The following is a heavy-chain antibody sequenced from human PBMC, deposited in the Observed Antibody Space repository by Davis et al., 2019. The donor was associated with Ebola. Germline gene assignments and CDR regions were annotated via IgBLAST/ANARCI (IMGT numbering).Heavy chain of an antibody. CDR2: ISGSGGST. D-gene: IGHD6-6*01. J-gene: IGHJ6*02. Sequence: GESLKISCAASGFTFSSYAMSWVRQAPGKGLEWVSAISGSGGSTYYADSVKGRFTISRDNSKNTLYLQMNSLRAEDTAVYYCARDSGPFEYHHGMDVWGQGTTVTVSS. CDR3: ARDSGPFEYHHGMDV. CDR1: GFTFSSYA. V-gene: IGHV3-23*01.